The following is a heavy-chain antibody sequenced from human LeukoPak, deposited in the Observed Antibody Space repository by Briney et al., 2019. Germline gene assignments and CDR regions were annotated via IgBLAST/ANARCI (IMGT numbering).Heavy chain of an antibody. D-gene: IGHD3-22*01. CDR2: IYSGGST. CDR3: ARDFGVVVISGYFDY. J-gene: IGHJ4*02. V-gene: IGHV3-66*01. CDR1: GFTVSSNY. Sequence: GGSLRLSCAASGFTVSSNYMSWVRQAPGKGLEWVSVIYSGGSTYYADSVKGRFTISRDNSKNTLYLQMNSLRAEDTAVYYCARDFGVVVISGYFDYWGQGTLVTVSS.